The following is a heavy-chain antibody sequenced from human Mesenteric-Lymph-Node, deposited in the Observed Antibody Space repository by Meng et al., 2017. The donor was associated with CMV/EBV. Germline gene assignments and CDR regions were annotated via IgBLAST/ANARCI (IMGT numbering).Heavy chain of an antibody. CDR2: MNPNSGSS. D-gene: IGHD4-11*01. CDR3: ARDLKGTPVMTRGLYGMDV. V-gene: IGHV1-2*02. CDR1: GYIFTGYY. J-gene: IGHJ6*02. Sequence: ASVTVSCKASGYIFTGYYICWVRQAPGQGLEWMGWMNPNSGSSNSAQKFQGRVTMTRDTSIDTAHMELSRLTSDDTAVYYCARDLKGTPVMTRGLYGMDVWGQGTTVTVSS.